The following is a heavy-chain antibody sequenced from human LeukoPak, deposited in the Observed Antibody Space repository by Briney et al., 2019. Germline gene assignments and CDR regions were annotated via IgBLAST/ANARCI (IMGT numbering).Heavy chain of an antibody. CDR3: ARVGVDLWFDP. Sequence: ASVKVSCKASGYTFTSYDINWVRQAPGQGLEWMGQINPNSGGTNYAQKFQGRVTMTRDTSISTAYMELSRLKSDDTAVYYCARVGVDLWFDPWGQGTLVTVSS. D-gene: IGHD3/OR15-3a*01. V-gene: IGHV1-2*06. J-gene: IGHJ5*02. CDR2: INPNSGGT. CDR1: GYTFTSYD.